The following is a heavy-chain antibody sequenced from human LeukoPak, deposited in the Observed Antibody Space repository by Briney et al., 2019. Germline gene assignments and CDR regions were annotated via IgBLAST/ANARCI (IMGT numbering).Heavy chain of an antibody. CDR3: AKDQLLDGSSWYGWFDP. CDR2: ISGSGANT. J-gene: IGHJ5*02. D-gene: IGHD6-13*01. Sequence: GGSLRLSCAASGFIFSSYAMSWVRQVPGKGLQWVSSISGSGANTYNADSVKGRFTISRDNSKTALYVQMNSLRAEDTAVYYCAKDQLLDGSSWYGWFDPWGQGTLVTVSS. V-gene: IGHV3-23*01. CDR1: GFIFSSYA.